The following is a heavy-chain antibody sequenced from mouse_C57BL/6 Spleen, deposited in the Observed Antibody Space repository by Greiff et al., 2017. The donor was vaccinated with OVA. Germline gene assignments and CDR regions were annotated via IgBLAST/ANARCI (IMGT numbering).Heavy chain of an antibody. CDR3: APYYVAWFAY. Sequence: EVQLQQSGPELVKPGASVQISCKASGYTFTDSYMNWVKQSHGKSLEWIGDINPNNGGTSYNQQFKGKATLTVDKSSSTAYMELRSLTSEDSAVYYCAPYYVAWFAYWGQGTLVTVSA. CDR1: GYTFTDSY. CDR2: INPNNGGT. J-gene: IGHJ3*01. V-gene: IGHV1-26*01. D-gene: IGHD2-10*01.